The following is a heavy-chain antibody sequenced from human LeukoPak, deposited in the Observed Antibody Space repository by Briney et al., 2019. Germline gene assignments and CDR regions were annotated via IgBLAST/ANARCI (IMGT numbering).Heavy chain of an antibody. J-gene: IGHJ3*02. Sequence: PPETLSLTCTVSGGSISSYYWSWIRQPAGKGLEWIGRIYTSGSTNYNPSLKSRVTISVDKSKNQFSLKLSSVTAADTAVYYCARLGDSSGNSAFDIWGQGTMVTVSS. CDR1: GGSISSYY. CDR3: ARLGDSSGNSAFDI. V-gene: IGHV4-4*07. D-gene: IGHD3-22*01. CDR2: IYTSGST.